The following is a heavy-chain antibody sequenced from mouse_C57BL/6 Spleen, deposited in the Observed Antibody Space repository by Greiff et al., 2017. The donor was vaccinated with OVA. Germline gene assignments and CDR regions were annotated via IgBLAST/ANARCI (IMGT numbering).Heavy chain of an antibody. CDR2: INPNNGGT. V-gene: IGHV1-26*01. CDR1: GYTFTDYY. CDR3: ARMGSPIYDGYYGFDY. Sequence: EVQLQQSGPELVKPGASVKISCKASGYTFTDYYMNWVKQSHGKSLEWIGDINPNNGGTSYNQKFKGKATLTVDQSSSTAYMELRSLTSEDSAVYYCARMGSPIYDGYYGFDYWGQGTTRTVSS. D-gene: IGHD2-3*01. J-gene: IGHJ2*01.